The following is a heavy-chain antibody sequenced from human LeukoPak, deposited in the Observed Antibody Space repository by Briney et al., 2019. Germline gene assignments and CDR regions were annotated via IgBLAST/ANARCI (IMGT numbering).Heavy chain of an antibody. Sequence: SETLSLTCTVSGGSISSSSYYWNWIRQPPGKGLEWIGEINHSGSTYYNPSLKSRVTISVDTSKNQFSLKLSSVTAADTAVYYCARQVRWDMDVWGKGTTVTISS. D-gene: IGHD4-23*01. CDR1: GGSISSSSYY. V-gene: IGHV4-39*01. CDR2: INHSGST. CDR3: ARQVRWDMDV. J-gene: IGHJ6*03.